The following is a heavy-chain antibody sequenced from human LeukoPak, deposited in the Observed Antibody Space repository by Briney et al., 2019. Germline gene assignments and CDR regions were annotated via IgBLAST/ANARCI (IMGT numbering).Heavy chain of an antibody. CDR1: GFTFSSYW. CDR2: IKQDGSEK. V-gene: IGHV3-7*01. CDR3: ARDGGFRVDYYYGMDV. Sequence: GGSLRLSCAASGFTFSSYWMSWVRQAPGKGLEWVANIKQDGSEKCYVDSVKGRFTISRDNAKNSLYLQMNSLRAEDTAVYYCARDGGFRVDYYYGMDVWGQGTTVTVSS. J-gene: IGHJ6*02. D-gene: IGHD3-3*01.